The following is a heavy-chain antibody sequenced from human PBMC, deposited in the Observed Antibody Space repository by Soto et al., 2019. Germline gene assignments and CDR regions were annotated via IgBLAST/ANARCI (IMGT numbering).Heavy chain of an antibody. J-gene: IGHJ3*02. D-gene: IGHD3-16*02. CDR1: GGSISSSSYY. V-gene: IGHV4-39*01. Sequence: LSLTCTVSGGSISSSSYYWGGIRQPPGKGLEWIGSIYYSGSTYYNPCLKSRVTISVDTSKNQFSLKLSSVTAADTAVYYCARRGDYVWGSYRYGAFDIWGQGTMVTVSS. CDR3: ARRGDYVWGSYRYGAFDI. CDR2: IYYSGST.